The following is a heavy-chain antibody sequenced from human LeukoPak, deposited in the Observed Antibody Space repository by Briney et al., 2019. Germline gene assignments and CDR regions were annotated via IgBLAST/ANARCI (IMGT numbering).Heavy chain of an antibody. CDR1: GFTFSTSW. CDR2: INQDGSEK. V-gene: IGHV3-7*01. J-gene: IGHJ4*02. Sequence: GGSLRLSCAASGFTFSTSWMNWVRQAPGKGLEWMANINQDGSEKYYVDSVKGRFSISRDNAKNSLYLQMNSLRAEDTAVYYCGVVYWGQGILVTVSS. CDR3: GVVY.